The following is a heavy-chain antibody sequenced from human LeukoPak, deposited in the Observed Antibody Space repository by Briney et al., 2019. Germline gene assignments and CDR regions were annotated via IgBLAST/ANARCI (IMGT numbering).Heavy chain of an antibody. CDR3: ARGRTGHQSYYYYYMDV. V-gene: IGHV3-11*01. D-gene: IGHD1-14*01. J-gene: IGHJ6*03. Sequence: PEGSLRLSCAASGFNFGDDFMTWIRQAPGKGLEWISFISHSGITISYAESVRGRFAISRDNAKNSLFLQMTNLGAEDTALYYCARGRTGHQSYYYYYMDVWGKGTPVIDS. CDR2: ISHSGITI. CDR1: GFNFGDDF.